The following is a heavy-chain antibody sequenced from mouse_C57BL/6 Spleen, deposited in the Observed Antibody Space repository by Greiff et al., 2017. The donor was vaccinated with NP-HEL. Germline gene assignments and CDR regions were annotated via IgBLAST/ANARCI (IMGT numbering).Heavy chain of an antibody. J-gene: IGHJ3*01. CDR1: GYTFTSYW. CDR3: ARRGYCPGWFAY. V-gene: IGHV1-69*01. Sequence: QVQLQQPGAELVMPGASVKLSCKASGYTFTSYWMHWVKQRPGQGLEWIGEIDPSDSYTNYNQKFKGKSTLTVDKSSSTAYMQLSSLTSEDSAVYYCARRGYCPGWFAYWGQGTLVTVSA. CDR2: IDPSDSYT.